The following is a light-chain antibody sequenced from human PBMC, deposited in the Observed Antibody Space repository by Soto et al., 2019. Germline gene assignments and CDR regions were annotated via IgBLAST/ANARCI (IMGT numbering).Light chain of an antibody. CDR2: AAS. J-gene: IGKJ1*01. V-gene: IGKV1-39*01. CDR1: QSISSY. CDR3: QQSYSFAT. Sequence: DIQMTQSPSSLAASVGDRVTITCRASQSISSYLNWYQQKPGKAPKLLIYAASSLQSGVPSRFSGSGSGTDFTLTISSLQPEDFATYYCQQSYSFATFGQGTKVDIK.